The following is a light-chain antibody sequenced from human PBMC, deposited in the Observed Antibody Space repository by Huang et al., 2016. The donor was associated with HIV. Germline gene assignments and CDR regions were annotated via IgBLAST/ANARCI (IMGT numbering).Light chain of an antibody. J-gene: IGKJ5*01. CDR1: QSVSSN. V-gene: IGKV3-15*01. CDR2: GAS. Sequence: EIVMTQSPATLSVSPGERATLSCRASQSVSSNLAWYQQKPGQAPRLHIHGASTRATAIPARFSGSGSGTEFTLIISSLQSEDFAVYYCQHYNNWPPITVGQGTRLDIK. CDR3: QHYNNWPPIT.